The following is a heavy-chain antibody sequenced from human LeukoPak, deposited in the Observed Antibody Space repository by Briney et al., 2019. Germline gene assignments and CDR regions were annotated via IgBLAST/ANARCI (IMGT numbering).Heavy chain of an antibody. D-gene: IGHD6-19*01. CDR2: INPNSGGT. V-gene: IGHV1-2*02. Sequence: ASVKVSCKASGYTFTGYYMHWVRQAPGQGLEWMGWINPNSGGTNYAQKFQGRVTMTRDTSISTAYMELSRLRSDDTAVYYCARDAYYSSGWYYFDYWGQGTLVTVSS. J-gene: IGHJ4*02. CDR3: ARDAYYSSGWYYFDY. CDR1: GYTFTGYY.